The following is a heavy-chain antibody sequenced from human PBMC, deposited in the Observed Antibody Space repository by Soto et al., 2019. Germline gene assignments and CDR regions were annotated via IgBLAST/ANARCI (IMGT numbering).Heavy chain of an antibody. Sequence: QVQLVQSGAEVKKPGASVRVSCQASGYTFISFDINWVRQATGRGLEWMGWMNPNTGNTGYEQKFQGRVTMTRNTSIGTAYMELSSLTSEDTAVYYCARRKERSGPYYLDSWGQGTLVTVSS. CDR1: GYTFISFD. CDR2: MNPNTGNT. D-gene: IGHD6-25*01. CDR3: ARRKERSGPYYLDS. V-gene: IGHV1-8*01. J-gene: IGHJ4*02.